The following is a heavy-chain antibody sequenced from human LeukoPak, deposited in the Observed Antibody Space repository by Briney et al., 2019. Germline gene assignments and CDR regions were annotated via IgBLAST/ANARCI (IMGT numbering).Heavy chain of an antibody. Sequence: GGALTLSCASSGFTFSSYAMSGLRQAAGKELEGVSAISGSGGSTYYADSVKGRFTISRDNSKNTLYLQMNSLRAEDTAVYYCAKDTDYGDYAHLGYWGQGTLVTVSS. CDR3: AKDTDYGDYAHLGY. CDR1: GFTFSSYA. CDR2: ISGSGGST. V-gene: IGHV3-23*01. D-gene: IGHD4-17*01. J-gene: IGHJ4*02.